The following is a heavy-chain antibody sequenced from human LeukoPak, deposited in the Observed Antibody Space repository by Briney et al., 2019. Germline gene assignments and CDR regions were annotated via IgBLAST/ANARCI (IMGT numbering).Heavy chain of an antibody. D-gene: IGHD1-26*01. CDR2: IYSSGTT. CDR3: ARDGSYYAY. J-gene: IGHJ4*02. V-gene: IGHV4-59*01. Sequence: SETLSLTCTVSGGSITNYYWTWIRQPPGKGLEWIGYIYSSGTTNYNPSLKSRVTMSVDTSKNQFSLKLSSVTAADTAMYYCARDGSYYAYWGQGIVVIVSS. CDR1: GGSITNYY.